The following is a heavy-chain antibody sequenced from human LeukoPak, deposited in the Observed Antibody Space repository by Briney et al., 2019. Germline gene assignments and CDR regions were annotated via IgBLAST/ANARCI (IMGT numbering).Heavy chain of an antibody. CDR1: GFTFSSYG. V-gene: IGHV3-30*02. D-gene: IGHD3-22*01. CDR3: AKFAYYDSSGYYDFDY. CDR2: IRYDGSNK. Sequence: GGSLRLSCAASGFTFSSYGMHWVRQAPGKGLEWVAFIRYDGSNKYYADSVKGRFTISRDNSKNTLYLQMNSLRAEDTAVYYCAKFAYYDSSGYYDFDYWGQGTLVTVSS. J-gene: IGHJ4*02.